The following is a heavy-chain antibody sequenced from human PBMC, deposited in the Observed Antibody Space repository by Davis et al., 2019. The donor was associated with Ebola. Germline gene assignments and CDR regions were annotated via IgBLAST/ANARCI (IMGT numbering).Heavy chain of an antibody. CDR1: GGSISSSSYY. D-gene: IGHD3-9*01. Sequence: MPSETLSLTCTVSGGSISSSSYYWGWIRQPPGKGLEWIGYIYYSGSTNYNPSLKSRVTISVDTSKNQFSLKLSSVTAADTAVYYCARTNYDILTGYSDNWGQGTLVTVSS. J-gene: IGHJ4*02. CDR3: ARTNYDILTGYSDN. CDR2: IYYSGST. V-gene: IGHV4-39*07.